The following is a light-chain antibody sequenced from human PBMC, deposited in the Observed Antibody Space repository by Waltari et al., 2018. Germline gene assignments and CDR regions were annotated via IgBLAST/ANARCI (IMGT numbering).Light chain of an antibody. CDR3: STWDYSLRAWV. CDR1: NNNVGSYA. CDR2: GD. Sequence: QSALTQEASVSGTVGQKVTLSCIGNNNNVGSYAVSWYQQISHGAPKTVMFGDFLPSGIPDRFSGSKSGTTASLTISGLQPEDDADYYCSTWDYSLRAWVFGGGTILTVL. V-gene: IGLV1-36*01. J-gene: IGLJ3*02.